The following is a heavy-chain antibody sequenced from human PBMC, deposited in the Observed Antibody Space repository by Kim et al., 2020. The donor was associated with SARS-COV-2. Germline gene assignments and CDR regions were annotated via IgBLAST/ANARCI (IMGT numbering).Heavy chain of an antibody. V-gene: IGHV3-23*01. D-gene: IGHD3-9*01. CDR3: AKDHGLYYDILTGYSQGAFDI. J-gene: IGHJ3*02. Sequence: FTISRDNSKNTLYLQMNSLRAEDTAVYYCAKDHGLYYDILTGYSQGAFDIWGQGTMVTVSS.